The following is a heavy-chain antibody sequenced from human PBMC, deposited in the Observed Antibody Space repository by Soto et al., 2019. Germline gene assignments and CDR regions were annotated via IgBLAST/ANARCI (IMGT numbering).Heavy chain of an antibody. D-gene: IGHD3-3*01. CDR2: IYPSDSDT. J-gene: IGHJ4*02. Sequence: GESLKISCKGSGYNFAGYWIPWVRQMPGKGLELMGIIYPSDSDTRYRPSFQGQVTISADKSISSAYLQWSSLRASDTAMYYCARGGVSTRTFDYWGQGTPVTVS. V-gene: IGHV5-51*01. CDR1: GYNFAGYW. CDR3: ARGGVSTRTFDY.